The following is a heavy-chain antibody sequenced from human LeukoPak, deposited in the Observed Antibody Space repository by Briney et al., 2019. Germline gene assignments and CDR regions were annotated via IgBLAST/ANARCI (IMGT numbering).Heavy chain of an antibody. Sequence: GGSLRLSCAASVFTFDDYTMHWVRQAPGKGLEWVSLISWDGGSTYYADSVKGRFTISRDNSKNSLYLQMNSLRTEDTALYYCAKDGYCSSTSCYSDPSGYYYYYMDVWGKGTTVTVSS. J-gene: IGHJ6*03. V-gene: IGHV3-43*01. CDR2: ISWDGGST. CDR3: AKDGYCSSTSCYSDPSGYYYYYMDV. D-gene: IGHD2-2*02. CDR1: VFTFDDYT.